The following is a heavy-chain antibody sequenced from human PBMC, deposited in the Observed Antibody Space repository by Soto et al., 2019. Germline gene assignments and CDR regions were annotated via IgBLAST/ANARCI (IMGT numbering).Heavy chain of an antibody. Sequence: QVQLQESGPGLVKPSQTLSLTCTVSGGSISSGGYYWSWIRQHPGKGLEWIGYIYYSGSTYYNPSLKSRVTISVDTSKNPFSLKLRSVTAADTAVYYCARDTSEGLVGPDSHYFDYWGQGTLVTVSS. J-gene: IGHJ4*02. D-gene: IGHD1-26*01. CDR3: ARDTSEGLVGPDSHYFDY. V-gene: IGHV4-31*03. CDR2: IYYSGST. CDR1: GGSISSGGYY.